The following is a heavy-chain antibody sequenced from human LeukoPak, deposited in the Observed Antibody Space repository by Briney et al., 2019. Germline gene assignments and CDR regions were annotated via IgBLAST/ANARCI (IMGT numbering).Heavy chain of an antibody. J-gene: IGHJ4*02. Sequence: GGSLRLSCAASGFTVSSNSMSWVRQAPGKGLEWVSVIYRGGNTYYADSVKGRFTISRDNSKNTLYLQMNSLRAADTAVYYCWIPNYQPSLKSRVTISVDTSKNQFSLRLSSVTAADTAAYYCARDIVEDTGMTYYFDYWGQGTLVT. CDR2: IYRGGNT. V-gene: IGHV3-53*05. CDR3: WIPNYQPSLKSRVTISVDTSKNQFSLRLSSVTAADTAAYYCARDIVEDTGMTYYFDY. D-gene: IGHD3-10*01. CDR1: GFTVSSNS.